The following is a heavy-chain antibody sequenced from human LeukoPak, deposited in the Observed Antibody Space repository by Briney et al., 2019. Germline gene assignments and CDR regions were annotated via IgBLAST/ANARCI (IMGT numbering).Heavy chain of an antibody. CDR3: ARGDTLSDLNAFDI. V-gene: IGHV3-48*02. Sequence: PGGSLRLSCAASGFTCSSYPMTWVRQAPGKGLEWLSYITVSSTTYYIDSVQGRFTISRDNAKNSLYLQMNSLRDEDTAVYYCARGDTLSDLNAFDIWGQGTMVTVSS. CDR2: ITVSSTT. CDR1: GFTCSSYP. J-gene: IGHJ3*02. D-gene: IGHD2/OR15-2a*01.